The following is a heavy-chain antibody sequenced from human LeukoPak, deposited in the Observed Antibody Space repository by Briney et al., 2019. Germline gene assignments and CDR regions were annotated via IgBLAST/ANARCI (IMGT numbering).Heavy chain of an antibody. J-gene: IGHJ4*02. CDR2: IRGSDGST. V-gene: IGHV3-23*01. CDR1: GFTFSTFA. D-gene: IGHD2-2*01. CDR3: AKGRGDCTGISCPTPFDY. Sequence: GGSLTLSCAASGFTFSTFAMNWVRQAPGEGLEWVSAIRGSDGSTYYADSVKGRFTISRDNSKNTLYLQMNSLRAEDTAVYYCAKGRGDCTGISCPTPFDYWGQGTLVTVSS.